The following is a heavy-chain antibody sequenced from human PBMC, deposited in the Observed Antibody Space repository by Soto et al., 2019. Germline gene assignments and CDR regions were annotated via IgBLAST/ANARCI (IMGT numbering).Heavy chain of an antibody. Sequence: PSQTLSLTCAISGDSVSSNSAAWNWIRRSPSRGLEWLGRTYYRSKWYHDYAVSVQSRITIDPDTSKNQFSLHLNSVTPEDTAVYYCARDFGSTKHFDYWGQGTLVTLSS. D-gene: IGHD1-1*01. J-gene: IGHJ4*02. V-gene: IGHV6-1*01. CDR2: TYYRSKWYH. CDR3: ARDFGSTKHFDY. CDR1: GDSVSSNSAA.